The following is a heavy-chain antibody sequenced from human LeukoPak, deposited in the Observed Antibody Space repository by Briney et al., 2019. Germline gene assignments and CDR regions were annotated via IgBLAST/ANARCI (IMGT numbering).Heavy chain of an antibody. V-gene: IGHV3-23*01. CDR2: RGGGET. Sequence: GGSLRLSCAASGFSFSIYAMSWVRQAPARGPEWVSGRGGGETFYADSVKGRFTLSRDDSRNTVYLQLNNLRVEDTAIYYCAKANWVSNADAVWWGQGTQVTVSS. J-gene: IGHJ4*02. CDR3: AKANWVSNADAVW. D-gene: IGHD1-1*01. CDR1: GFSFSIYA.